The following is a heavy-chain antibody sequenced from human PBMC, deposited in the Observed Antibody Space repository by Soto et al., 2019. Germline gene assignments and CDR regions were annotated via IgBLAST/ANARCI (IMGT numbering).Heavy chain of an antibody. CDR2: INPNSGGT. CDR3: ARVGIAAALSEYFQH. CDR1: GYTFTGYY. Sequence: QVQLVQSGAEVKKPGASVKVSCKASGYTFTGYYMHWVRQAPGQGLEWMGWINPNSGGTNYAQKFQGRVTMTRDTSSSTAYMELSRLRSDDTAVYYCARVGIAAALSEYFQHWGQGTLVTVSS. D-gene: IGHD6-25*01. J-gene: IGHJ1*01. V-gene: IGHV1-2*02.